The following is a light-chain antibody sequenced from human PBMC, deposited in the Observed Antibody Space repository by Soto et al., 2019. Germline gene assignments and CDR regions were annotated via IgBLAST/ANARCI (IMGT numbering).Light chain of an antibody. Sequence: HCVLTRAPYGSRFHREARPISRTKTSSDVGGYNYVSWYQQHPGKAPKLMIYEVTKRPSGVPDRFSGSKSGNTASLTVSGLQAEDEADYYCSSYAGSNNLLFGGGTKVTVL. CDR1: SSDVGGYNY. J-gene: IGLJ2*01. V-gene: IGLV2-8*02. CDR3: SSYAGSNNLL. CDR2: EVT.